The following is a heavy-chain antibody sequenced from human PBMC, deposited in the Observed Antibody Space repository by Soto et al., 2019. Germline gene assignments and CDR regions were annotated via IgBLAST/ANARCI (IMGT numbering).Heavy chain of an antibody. CDR3: ARGIVVVVAAMFDP. D-gene: IGHD2-15*01. V-gene: IGHV1-3*01. J-gene: IGHJ5*02. CDR2: INAGNGNT. Sequence: QVQLVQSGAEVKKPGASVKVSCKASGYTFTSYAMHWVRQAPGQRLEWMGWINAGNGNTKYSQKFQGRVTITRDTSASKAYMELSSLRSEDTAVYYCARGIVVVVAAMFDPWGQGTLVTVSS. CDR1: GYTFTSYA.